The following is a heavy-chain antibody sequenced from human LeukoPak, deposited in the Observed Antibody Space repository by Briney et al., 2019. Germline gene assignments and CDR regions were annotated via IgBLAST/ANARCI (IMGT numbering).Heavy chain of an antibody. Sequence: GGSLRLSCAASGFTFSSYSMNWVRQAPGTGLEWVSSISSSSSYIYYADSVKGRFTISRDNAKNSLYLQMNSLRAEDTAVYYCASDSGYGFDYWGQGTLVTVSS. V-gene: IGHV3-21*01. CDR3: ASDSGYGFDY. J-gene: IGHJ4*02. D-gene: IGHD5-12*01. CDR1: GFTFSSYS. CDR2: ISSSSSYI.